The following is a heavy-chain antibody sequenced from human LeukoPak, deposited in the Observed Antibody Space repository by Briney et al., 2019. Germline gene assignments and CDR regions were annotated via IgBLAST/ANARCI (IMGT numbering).Heavy chain of an antibody. CDR3: AAKEGTQSDFDY. V-gene: IGHV3-48*03. CDR1: GFTFRDYE. D-gene: IGHD1-14*01. J-gene: IGHJ4*02. Sequence: GGSLRLSCAASGFTFRDYEMNWARQAPGKGLEWVSYISSSGTTVYYPDSVKGRFSISRDNAKNSLYLQMNSLRAEDTVVYFCAAKEGTQSDFDYWGQGTLVTVSS. CDR2: ISSSGTTV.